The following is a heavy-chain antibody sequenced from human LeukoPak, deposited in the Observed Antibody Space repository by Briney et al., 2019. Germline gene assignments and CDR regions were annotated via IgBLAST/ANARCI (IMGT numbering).Heavy chain of an antibody. CDR1: GFTVSSNY. CDR2: I. Sequence: GGSLRLSCTASGFTVSSNYMSWVRQAPGKGLEWVSVIDSVKGRFTISRDNSKNTSYLQMNNLRAEDTAMYYCAREMYSGMYNDAFDIWGQGTKVTVSS. J-gene: IGHJ3*02. D-gene: IGHD1-26*01. V-gene: IGHV3-53*01. CDR3: AREMYSGMYNDAFDI.